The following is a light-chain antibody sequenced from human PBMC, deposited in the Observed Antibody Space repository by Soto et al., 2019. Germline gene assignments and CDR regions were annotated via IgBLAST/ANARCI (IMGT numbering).Light chain of an antibody. V-gene: IGKV3D-15*01. Sequence: EIVMRLSPATLSGYHGERATLSCRASQSVGSYLAWYQQKPGQAPRLVIYDIFTRATGVPTRISGSGSGTEFTLTISMVQSEDLVLYCCQQYTSWPITVGGGTKVDI. CDR2: DIF. CDR1: QSVGSY. CDR3: QQYTSWPIT. J-gene: IGKJ4*01.